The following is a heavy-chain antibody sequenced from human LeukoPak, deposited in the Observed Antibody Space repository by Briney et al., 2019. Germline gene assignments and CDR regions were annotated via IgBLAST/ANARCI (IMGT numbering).Heavy chain of an antibody. CDR2: FDPEDGET. D-gene: IGHD2-2*01. V-gene: IGHV1-24*01. CDR3: ATNTPGGQYQRPDYNYSGRDV. CDR1: GYTLTELS. Sequence: ASVKVSCKVSGYTLTELSMHWVRQAPGKGLEWMGGFDPEDGETIYAQKFQGRVTMTEDTSTDTAYMELSSLRSEDTAVYYCATNTPGGQYQRPDYNYSGRDVGAKGPRSPSPQ. J-gene: IGHJ6*04.